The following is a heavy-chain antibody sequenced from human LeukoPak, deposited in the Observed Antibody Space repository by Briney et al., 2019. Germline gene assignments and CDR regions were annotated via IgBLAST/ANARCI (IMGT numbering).Heavy chain of an antibody. D-gene: IGHD2-2*02. J-gene: IGHJ6*02. Sequence: TTSETLSLTCTVSGASISSYYWSWIRQPAGKGLEWIGRIYTIGSTNYNPSLKSRVTMSVDTSKNQFSLKLSSVTAADTAVYYCARHILVVPAAISSPYYYYYYGMDVWGQGTTVTVSS. V-gene: IGHV4-4*07. CDR3: ARHILVVPAAISSPYYYYYYGMDV. CDR2: IYTIGST. CDR1: GASISSYY.